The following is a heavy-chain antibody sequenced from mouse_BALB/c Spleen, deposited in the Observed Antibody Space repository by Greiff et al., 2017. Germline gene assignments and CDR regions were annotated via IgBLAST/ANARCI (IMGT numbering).Heavy chain of an antibody. CDR3: ARYNYGSRRAMDY. Sequence: VQLQQSGAELAKPGASVKMSCKASGYTFTSYWMHWVKQRPGQGLEWIGYINPSTGYTEYNQKFKDKATLTADKSSSTAYMQLSSLTSEDSAVYYCARYNYGSRRAMDYWGQGTSVTVSS. V-gene: IGHV1-7*01. CDR2: INPSTGYT. J-gene: IGHJ4*01. D-gene: IGHD1-1*01. CDR1: GYTFTSYW.